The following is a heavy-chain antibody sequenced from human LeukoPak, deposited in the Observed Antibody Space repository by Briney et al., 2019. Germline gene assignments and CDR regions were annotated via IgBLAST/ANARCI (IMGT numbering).Heavy chain of an antibody. J-gene: IGHJ6*02. Sequence: PGGSLRLSCAASGFTFSSYDMHWVRQAPGKGLEWVAVIWYDGSNQYYADSVKGRFTISRDNSKNTLYLQMNSLRAEDTAVYYCARETSSGAYYYGMDVWGQGTRSPSP. CDR2: IWYDGSNQ. CDR3: ARETSSGAYYYGMDV. CDR1: GFTFSSYD. V-gene: IGHV3-33*01.